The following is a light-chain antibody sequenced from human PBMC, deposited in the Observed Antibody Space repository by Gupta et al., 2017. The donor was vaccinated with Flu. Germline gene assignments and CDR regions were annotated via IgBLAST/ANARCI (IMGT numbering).Light chain of an antibody. J-gene: IGKJ4*01. V-gene: IGKV3-20*01. Sequence: EIVLTQSPGTLSLSPGERATLSCRASQSVSSSYLAWYQQKPGQAPRLLIYGASSRATGIPDRVSGSGSGTDFTLTISRLEPEDFAVYYCQQYGLTFGGGTKVEIK. CDR1: QSVSSSY. CDR3: QQYGLT. CDR2: GAS.